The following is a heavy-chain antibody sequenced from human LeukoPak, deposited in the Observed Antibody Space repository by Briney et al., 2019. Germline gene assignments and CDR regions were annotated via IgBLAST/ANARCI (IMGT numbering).Heavy chain of an antibody. CDR1: GYSISSGYY. V-gene: IGHV4-38-2*01. CDR2: IYHSGST. D-gene: IGHD6-19*01. J-gene: IGHJ4*02. CDR3: ARYPDSGSGWPGWDY. Sequence: SETLSLTCAVSGYSISSGYYWGWIRQPPGKGLEGMGSIYHSGSTYYNPSLKSRVTISVDTSKNQFSLKLSSVTAADTAVYYCARYPDSGSGWPGWDYWGQGTLVTVSS.